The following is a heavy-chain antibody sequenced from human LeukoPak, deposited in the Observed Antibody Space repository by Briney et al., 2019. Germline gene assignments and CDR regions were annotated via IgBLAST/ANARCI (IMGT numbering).Heavy chain of an antibody. Sequence: ASVKVSCKASGYTFTSYGISWVRQAPGQGLDWMGWISAYNGNTNYAQKHQGRVTMTTDTSTSTAYMELRSLRSDDTAVYYCARDRIYYYDSSGYYRDYWGQGTLVTVSS. D-gene: IGHD3-22*01. CDR1: GYTFTSYG. CDR3: ARDRIYYYDSSGYYRDY. J-gene: IGHJ4*02. CDR2: ISAYNGNT. V-gene: IGHV1-18*01.